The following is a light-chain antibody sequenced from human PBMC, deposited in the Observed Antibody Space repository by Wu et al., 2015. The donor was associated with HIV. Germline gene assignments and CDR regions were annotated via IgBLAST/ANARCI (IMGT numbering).Light chain of an antibody. V-gene: IGKV1-13*02. CDR3: QQLNSFPLT. J-gene: IGKJ5*01. CDR1: QNIFTY. CDR2: DAS. Sequence: IQLTQSPSSLSASIGDRVNITCRASQNIFTYVAWYQQTPGKAPRVLIYDASTLQRGVSSRFSGSGSGTDFTLTISGLQREDFAIYFCQQLNSFPLTFGQGSRLEI.